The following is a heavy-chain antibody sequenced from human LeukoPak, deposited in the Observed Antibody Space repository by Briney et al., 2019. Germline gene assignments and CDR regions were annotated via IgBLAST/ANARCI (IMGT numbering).Heavy chain of an antibody. V-gene: IGHV4-59*01. CDR3: ARSDFWSGYYIGGYYYGMDV. Sequence: SETLSLPCTVSGGSISSYYWSWIRQPPGKGLEWIGYIYYSGSTNYNPSLKSRVTISVDTSKNQFSLKLSSVTAADTAVYYCARSDFWSGYYIGGYYYGMDVWGQGTTVTVSS. J-gene: IGHJ6*02. CDR2: IYYSGST. D-gene: IGHD3-3*01. CDR1: GGSISSYY.